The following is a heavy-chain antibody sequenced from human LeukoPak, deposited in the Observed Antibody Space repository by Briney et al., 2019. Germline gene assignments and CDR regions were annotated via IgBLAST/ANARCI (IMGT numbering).Heavy chain of an antibody. CDR1: GDSVSSNNVA. J-gene: IGHJ4*02. CDR2: TYYRSKWYS. D-gene: IGHD5-12*01. CDR3: ARDSPGGDDLLDY. Sequence: SQTRSLTCAISGDSVSSNNVAWNWFRQSPSRGLEWLGRTYYRSKWYSHYAVSMRGRINFNADTSKNQVSLQLNSVTPDDTAVYYCARDSPGGDDLLDYWGQGTLVTVSS. V-gene: IGHV6-1*01.